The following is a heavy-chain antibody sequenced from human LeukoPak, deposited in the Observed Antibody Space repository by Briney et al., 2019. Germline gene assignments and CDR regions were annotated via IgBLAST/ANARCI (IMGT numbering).Heavy chain of an antibody. CDR3: VRDTSSNWFDP. D-gene: IGHD2-2*01. CDR2: IKHDGSEK. V-gene: IGHV3-7*04. CDR1: GFTFSNYW. J-gene: IGHJ5*02. Sequence: GGCLRLSCVASGFTFSNYWMTWVRHAPGKGLEWVANIKHDGSEKYYVDSVKGRFTISRDNAKNSLLLQMNSLRVEDTAVYHCVRDTSSNWFDPWGQGTLVTVSS.